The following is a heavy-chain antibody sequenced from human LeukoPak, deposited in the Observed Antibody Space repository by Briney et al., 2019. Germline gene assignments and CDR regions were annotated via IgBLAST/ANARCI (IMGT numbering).Heavy chain of an antibody. J-gene: IGHJ4*02. CDR2: IIPIFGTA. Sequence: SVKVSCKASGGTFSSYAISWVRQAPGQGLEWWGGIIPIFGTANYAQKFQGRVTITADESTSTAYMELSSLRSEDTAVYYCARALYSSGWYLPGSVYFDYWGQGTLVTVSS. CDR3: ARALYSSGWYLPGSVYFDY. D-gene: IGHD6-19*01. V-gene: IGHV1-69*13. CDR1: GGTFSSYA.